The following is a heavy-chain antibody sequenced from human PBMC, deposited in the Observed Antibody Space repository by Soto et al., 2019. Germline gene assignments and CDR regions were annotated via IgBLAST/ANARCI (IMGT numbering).Heavy chain of an antibody. D-gene: IGHD6-13*01. CDR2: ISGSGGST. Sequence: GGSLRLSCAASGFTFSSYAMSWVRQAPGKGLEWVSAISGSGGSTDYADFVKGRFTISRDNSKNTVYLQMNSLRAEDTGFYYCTREIAAASNDRGQGTLVTVSS. V-gene: IGHV3-23*01. CDR3: TREIAAASND. J-gene: IGHJ4*02. CDR1: GFTFSSYA.